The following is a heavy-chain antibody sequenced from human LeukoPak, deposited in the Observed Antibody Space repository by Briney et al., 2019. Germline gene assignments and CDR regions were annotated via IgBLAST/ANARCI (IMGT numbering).Heavy chain of an antibody. D-gene: IGHD6-19*01. J-gene: IGHJ5*02. CDR1: GFTFGDYY. V-gene: IGHV3-11*06. Sequence: PGGSLRLSCAASGFTFGDYYMSWIRQAPGKGLEWVSYISSSSSYTNYADSVKGRFTISRDNAKNLLYLQMNSLRAEDTAVYYCARVYSSGWYSGDWFDPWGQGTLVTVSS. CDR2: ISSSSSYT. CDR3: ARVYSSGWYSGDWFDP.